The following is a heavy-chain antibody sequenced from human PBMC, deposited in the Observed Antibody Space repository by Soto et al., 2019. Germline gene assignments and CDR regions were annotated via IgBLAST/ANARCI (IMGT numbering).Heavy chain of an antibody. CDR2: IYWDDDK. J-gene: IGHJ5*02. CDR3: ARRLVDDLLGNPFDP. D-gene: IGHD3-9*01. V-gene: IGHV2-5*02. CDR1: GFSLSTNGVA. Sequence: QITLKESGPPLVKPTQTLTLTCSFSGFSLSTNGVAMGWIRQPPGKALEWLALIYWDDDKRYNPSLKSRLAITKNTSKNQVVSTMTNMDPVDTGTHYCARRLVDDLLGNPFDPWGQGLLVTVSS.